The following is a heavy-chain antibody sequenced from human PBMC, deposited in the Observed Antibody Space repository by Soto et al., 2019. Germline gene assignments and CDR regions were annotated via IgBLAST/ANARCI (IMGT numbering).Heavy chain of an antibody. V-gene: IGHV3-21*01. CDR2: ISSSSYI. J-gene: IGHJ5*02. CDR3: ARDWDCSSTSCYTKKNWFYX. Sequence: GGSLRLSCAASGFTFSSYSMNWVRQAPGKGLEWVSAISSSSYIYYADSVKGRFTISRENAKNSLYLQINSLRAEDTAVYYCARDWDCSSTSCYTKKNWFYXWGQGTLVTVSX. CDR1: GFTFSSYS. D-gene: IGHD2-2*02.